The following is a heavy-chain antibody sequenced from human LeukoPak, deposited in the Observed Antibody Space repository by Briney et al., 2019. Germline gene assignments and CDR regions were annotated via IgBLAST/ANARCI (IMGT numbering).Heavy chain of an antibody. CDR1: GGSFSGYY. D-gene: IGHD3-16*01. CDR3: ARRPDLGFDY. V-gene: IGHV4-34*01. Sequence: SETLSLTCAVYGGSFSGYYWSWIRQPPGKGLEWIGEINHSGSTNYNPSLKSRVTISVDKSKNQFSLKLSSVTAADTAVYYCARRPDLGFDYWGQGTLVTVSS. J-gene: IGHJ4*02. CDR2: INHSGST.